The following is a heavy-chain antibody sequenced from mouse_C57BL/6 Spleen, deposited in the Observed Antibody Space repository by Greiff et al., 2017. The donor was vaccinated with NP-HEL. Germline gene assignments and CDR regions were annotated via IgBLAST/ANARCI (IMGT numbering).Heavy chain of an antibody. J-gene: IGHJ4*01. CDR1: GYTFTSYW. Sequence: QVQLQQPGAELVKPGASVKMSCKASGYTFTSYWITWVKQRPGQGLEWIGDIYPGSGSTNYNEKFKSKATLTVDTSSSTAYMLLSSLTSEDSAVYYCARSPEYYYAMDYWGQGTSVTVSS. CDR3: ARSPEYYYAMDY. CDR2: IYPGSGST. V-gene: IGHV1-55*01.